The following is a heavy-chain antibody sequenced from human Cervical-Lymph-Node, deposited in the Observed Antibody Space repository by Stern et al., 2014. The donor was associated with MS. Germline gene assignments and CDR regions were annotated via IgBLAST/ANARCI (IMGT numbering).Heavy chain of an antibody. V-gene: IGHV3-9*01. Sequence: EEQLVQSGGGLVQNGRSLRLSCAGSRFNFDDYAMHWVRPAPGRGLTRGSSIRWNSGSVEYSDSGNGRFTISRDNAKTSLYLQMDSLRVEDTAIYYWAKDISSGRWEAQYYYGMYVWAQGTTVTVSS. CDR2: IRWNSGSV. D-gene: IGHD6-19*01. CDR3: AKDISSGRWEAQYYYGMYV. CDR1: RFNFDDYA. J-gene: IGHJ6*02.